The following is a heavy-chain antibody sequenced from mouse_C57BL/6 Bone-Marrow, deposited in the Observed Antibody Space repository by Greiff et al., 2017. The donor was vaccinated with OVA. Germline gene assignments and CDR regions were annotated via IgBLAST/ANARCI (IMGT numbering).Heavy chain of an antibody. D-gene: IGHD1-2*01. Sequence: DVKLQESGGGLVKPGGSLKLSCAASGFTFSSYAMSWVRQTPEKRLEWVATISDGGSYTYYPDNVKGRFTISRDNAKNNLYLQMSHLKSEDTAMYYCARDLGYLAMDYWGQGTSVTVSS. V-gene: IGHV5-4*01. J-gene: IGHJ4*01. CDR3: ARDLGYLAMDY. CDR2: ISDGGSYT. CDR1: GFTFSSYA.